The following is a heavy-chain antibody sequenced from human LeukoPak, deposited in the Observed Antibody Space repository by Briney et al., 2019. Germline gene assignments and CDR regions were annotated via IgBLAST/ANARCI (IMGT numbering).Heavy chain of an antibody. D-gene: IGHD2/OR15-2a*01. CDR2: ISPDGAET. CDR1: GFTFSTHW. J-gene: IGHJ4*02. V-gene: IGHV3-7*01. Sequence: SGGSLRLSCEPAGFTFSTHWMTWVRQAPGQGPEWVANISPDGAETYYVGAVRGRFTITRDNAMKSGFLQMNSLRVEESAVYHGVIWGEEASMEDWGQGTLVTVSS. CDR3: VIWGEEASMED.